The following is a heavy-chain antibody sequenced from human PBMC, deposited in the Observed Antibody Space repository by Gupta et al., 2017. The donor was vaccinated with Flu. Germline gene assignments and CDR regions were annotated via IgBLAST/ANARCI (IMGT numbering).Heavy chain of an antibody. V-gene: IGHV4-39*01. J-gene: IGHJ4*02. CDR2: VYQSGKPRVFM. CDR1: GASVLADNSY. CDR3: ARQANFNRGYYEFDD. Sequence: QLQLQASGPGVVRPSTTLSLTGSVSGASVLADNSYWVFIRQCPGKGRAWGGSVYQSGKPRVFMYINPSLKSRVTRSIDKAKNQYSLTLNSMTAADTATYYGARQANFNRGYYEFDDWGQGSRVTVSS. D-gene: IGHD3-22*01.